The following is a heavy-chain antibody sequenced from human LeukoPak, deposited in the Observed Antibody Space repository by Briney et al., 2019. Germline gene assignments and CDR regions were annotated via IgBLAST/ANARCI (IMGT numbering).Heavy chain of an antibody. Sequence: SETLSLTCTVSGGSISSYYWSWIRQPPGKGLEWIGYIYYSGSTNYNPSLKSRVTISVDTSKNQFSLKLSSVTAADSAVYYCARHGGVGVLMVYSFDYWGQGTLVTVSS. CDR1: GGSISSYY. CDR2: IYYSGST. J-gene: IGHJ4*02. D-gene: IGHD2-8*01. V-gene: IGHV4-59*08. CDR3: ARHGGVGVLMVYSFDY.